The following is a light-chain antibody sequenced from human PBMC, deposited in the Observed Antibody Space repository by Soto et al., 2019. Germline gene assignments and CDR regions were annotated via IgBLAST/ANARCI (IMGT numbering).Light chain of an antibody. CDR1: QGIRSD. CDR3: LQDYNFPWA. Sequence: IQMTQSPSSLSASVGDRVTISCRASQGIRSDLAWYQQKPGKVPKLLIYGASKLENGVPSRFSGSGFGTDFTLTISSLQPEDIATYYCLQDYNFPWAFGQGTKVEIK. V-gene: IGKV1-6*01. J-gene: IGKJ1*01. CDR2: GAS.